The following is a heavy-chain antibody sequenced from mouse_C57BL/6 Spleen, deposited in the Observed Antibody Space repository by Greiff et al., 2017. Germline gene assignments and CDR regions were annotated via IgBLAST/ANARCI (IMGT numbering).Heavy chain of an antibody. V-gene: IGHV1-55*01. CDR2: IYPGSGST. CDR3: ARGSSGAVYLDY. D-gene: IGHD3-2*02. J-gene: IGHJ2*01. CDR1: GYTFTSYW. Sequence: QVQLQQPGAELVKPGASVKMSCKASGYTFTSYWITWVKQRPGQGLEWIGDIYPGSGSTNYNEKFKSKATLTVDTSSSTAYMQLSSLTSEDSAVYYCARGSSGAVYLDYWGQGTTLTVSS.